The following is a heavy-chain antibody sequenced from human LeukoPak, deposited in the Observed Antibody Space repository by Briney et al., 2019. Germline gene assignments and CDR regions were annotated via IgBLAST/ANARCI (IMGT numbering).Heavy chain of an antibody. V-gene: IGHV3-30-3*01. J-gene: IGHJ4*02. D-gene: IGHD3-10*01. CDR3: ARGAMVWGVIIMILSASYYFDY. Sequence: GGSLRLSCAASGFTFSSYAMHWVRQAPGKGLEWVAVISYDGSNKYYADSVKGRFTISRDNSKNTLYLQMNSLRAEDTAVYYCARGAMVWGVIIMILSASYYFDYWGQGTLVTVSS. CDR2: ISYDGSNK. CDR1: GFTFSSYA.